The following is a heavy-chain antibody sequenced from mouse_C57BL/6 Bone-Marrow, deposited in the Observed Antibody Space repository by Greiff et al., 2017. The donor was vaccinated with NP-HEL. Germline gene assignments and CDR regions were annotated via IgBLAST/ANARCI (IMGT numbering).Heavy chain of an antibody. D-gene: IGHD1-1*01. CDR3: ARLLPYYYGSRGY. J-gene: IGHJ2*01. Sequence: EVHLVESGGDLVKPGGSLKLSCAASGFTFSSYGMSWVRQTPDKRLEWVATISSGGSYTYYPDSVKGRFTISRDNAKNTLYLQMSSLKSEDTAMYYCARLLPYYYGSRGYWGQGTTLTVSS. CDR1: GFTFSSYG. CDR2: ISSGGSYT. V-gene: IGHV5-6*01.